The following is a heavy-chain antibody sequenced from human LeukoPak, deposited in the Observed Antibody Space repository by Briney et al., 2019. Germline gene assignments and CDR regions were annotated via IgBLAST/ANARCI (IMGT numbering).Heavy chain of an antibody. Sequence: GGSLRLSCAASGFTFSSYEMNWVRQAPGKGLXXXXXXSSSGSTIYYADSVKGRFTISRDNAKNSLYLQMNSLRAEDTAVYYCARYVLRYFDWLPYFDYWGQGTLVTVSS. CDR2: XSSSGSTI. CDR3: ARYVLRYFDWLPYFDY. J-gene: IGHJ4*02. CDR1: GFTFSSYE. D-gene: IGHD3-9*01. V-gene: IGHV3-48*03.